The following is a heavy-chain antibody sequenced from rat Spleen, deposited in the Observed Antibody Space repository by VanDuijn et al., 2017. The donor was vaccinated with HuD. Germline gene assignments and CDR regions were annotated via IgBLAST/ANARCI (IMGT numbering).Heavy chain of an antibody. Sequence: QVQLKESGPGLVQPSQTLSLTCTVSGFSLTSNGVSWVRQPPGKGLEWMGTIWAGGSTNYNSAVQSLLSISRYTSKSQVFLKMNSLQTEDTGTYFCARQTYYEGSPYVLDAWGQGASVTVSS. V-gene: IGHV2-72*01. D-gene: IGHD1-12*02. CDR2: IWAGGST. J-gene: IGHJ4*01. CDR3: ARQTYYEGSPYVLDA. CDR1: GFSLTSNG.